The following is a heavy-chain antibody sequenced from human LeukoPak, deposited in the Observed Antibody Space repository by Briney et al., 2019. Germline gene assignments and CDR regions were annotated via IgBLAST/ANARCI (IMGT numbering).Heavy chain of an antibody. CDR2: ISSSSTHI. J-gene: IGHJ4*02. CDR3: ARSEHSSSSFDY. CDR1: GFTLSSYS. D-gene: IGHD6-6*01. V-gene: IGHV3-21*01. Sequence: GRSLRLSCAASGFTLSSYSMNWVRQAPGKGLEWVSYISSSSTHIYYADSVKGRLTNSRNNARNPLYLQMNSLRAEDTAIYYCARSEHSSSSFDYWGQGTLVTVSS.